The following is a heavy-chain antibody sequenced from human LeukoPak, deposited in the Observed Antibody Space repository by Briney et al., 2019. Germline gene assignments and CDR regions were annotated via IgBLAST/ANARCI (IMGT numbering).Heavy chain of an antibody. V-gene: IGHV3-23*01. CDR3: AKQLGYCSDGSCYFPY. CDR2: VSSNGGNT. J-gene: IGHJ4*02. Sequence: GGSLRLSCAASGFPFSSYAMSWVRQAPGNGLEWVSTVSSNGGNTYYADSVRGRFTISRDNSKSTLCLQMNSLRAEDTAVYYCAKQLGYCSDGSCYFPYWGQGTLVTVSS. D-gene: IGHD2-15*01. CDR1: GFPFSSYA.